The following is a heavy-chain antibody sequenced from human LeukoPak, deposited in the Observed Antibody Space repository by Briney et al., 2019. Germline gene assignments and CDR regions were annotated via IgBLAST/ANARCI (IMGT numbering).Heavy chain of an antibody. CDR2: INPNSGGT. V-gene: IGHV1-2*02. D-gene: IGHD1-1*01. Sequence: EASVKVSCKASGYTFTGYYMHWVRQAPGQGLEWMGWINPNSGGTNYAQKFQGRVTMTRDTSICTAYMELSRLRSDDTAVYYCASVRRWGNWIFDYWGQGTLVTVSS. J-gene: IGHJ4*02. CDR1: GYTFTGYY. CDR3: ASVRRWGNWIFDY.